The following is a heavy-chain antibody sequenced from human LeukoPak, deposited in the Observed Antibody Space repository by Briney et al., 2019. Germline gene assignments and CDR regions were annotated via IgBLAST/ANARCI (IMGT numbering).Heavy chain of an antibody. CDR2: IYYSGST. D-gene: IGHD5-18*01. CDR1: GGSISSGDYY. Sequence: SETLSLTCTVSGGSISSGDYYWSWIRQPTGKGLEWIGYIYYSGSTYYNPSLKSRVTISVDTSKNQFSLKLSSVTAADTAVYYCARGLDSDTAMDNWGQGTLVTVSS. CDR3: ARGLDSDTAMDN. V-gene: IGHV4-30-4*01. J-gene: IGHJ4*02.